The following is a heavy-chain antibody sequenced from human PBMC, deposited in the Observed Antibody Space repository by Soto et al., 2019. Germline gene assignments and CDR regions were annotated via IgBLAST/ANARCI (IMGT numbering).Heavy chain of an antibody. Sequence: GASVKVSCKASGGTFSCYTISWVRQAPGQGLEWMGRIIPILGIANYAQKFQGRVTITADKSTTTVYMDLYSLKSEDTAVYYCARDLGSGYDPGDYWGQGTLVTVSS. D-gene: IGHD5-12*01. V-gene: IGHV1-69*04. CDR1: GGTFSCYT. CDR2: IIPILGIA. J-gene: IGHJ4*02. CDR3: ARDLGSGYDPGDY.